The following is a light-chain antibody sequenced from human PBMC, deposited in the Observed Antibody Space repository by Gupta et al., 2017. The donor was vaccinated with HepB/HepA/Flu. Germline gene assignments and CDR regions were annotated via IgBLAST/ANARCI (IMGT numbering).Light chain of an antibody. J-gene: IGLJ2*01. CDR2: DVF. V-gene: IGLV2-18*02. Sequence: SALTQPPSVSGSPGQSVTIYCTGTSSDVGAYDRVSWYQQPPATVPKLMIYDVFNRPSGVADRFSGFKSGNTASLMISGLQAEDEAEYYCASFTTSSTWIFGGWTTLTVL. CDR1: SSDVGAYDR. CDR3: ASFTTSSTWI.